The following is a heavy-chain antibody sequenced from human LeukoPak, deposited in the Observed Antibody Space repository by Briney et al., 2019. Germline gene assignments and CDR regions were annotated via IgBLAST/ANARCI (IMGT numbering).Heavy chain of an antibody. D-gene: IGHD3-22*01. CDR3: TTVIAYDSNGQ. J-gene: IGHJ4*02. CDR1: GFPFSSAW. CDR2: IKSKTDGGTT. V-gene: IGHV3-15*01. Sequence: GGSLRLSCAASGFPFSSAWMSWVRQAPGKGLEWVGRIKSKTDGGTTDYAAPVKGRFTISRDDSKNTLYLQMNSLKTEDTAMYYCTTVIAYDSNGQGGQGTLVTVSS.